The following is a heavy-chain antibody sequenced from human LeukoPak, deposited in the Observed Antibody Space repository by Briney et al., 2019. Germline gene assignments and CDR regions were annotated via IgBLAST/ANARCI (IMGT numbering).Heavy chain of an antibody. CDR3: ASKSGGSSSSSLDY. CDR2: IYHSGTT. Sequence: RSETLSLTCTVSGYSISSGYCWGWIRQPPGQGLEWIGSIYHSGTTYYNPSLKSRVTISVDTSKNQFSLKLSSVTAADTAVYYCASKSGGSSSSSLDYWGQGTLVTVSS. CDR1: GYSISSGYC. J-gene: IGHJ4*02. D-gene: IGHD6-6*01. V-gene: IGHV4-38-2*02.